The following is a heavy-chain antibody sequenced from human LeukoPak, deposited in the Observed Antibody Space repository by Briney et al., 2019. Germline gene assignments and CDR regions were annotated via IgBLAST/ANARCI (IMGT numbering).Heavy chain of an antibody. Sequence: GGSLRLSSAASGFTFSNYWMSWVRQAPGKGLEWVANIRQDGSEKQYVDSVKGRFIISRDNAKNSLYLQMNSLRAEDMAVFFCVRESSSGTSYWGQGTLVTVSS. CDR1: GFTFSNYW. CDR3: VRESSSGTSY. CDR2: IRQDGSEK. J-gene: IGHJ4*02. V-gene: IGHV3-7*01. D-gene: IGHD3-10*01.